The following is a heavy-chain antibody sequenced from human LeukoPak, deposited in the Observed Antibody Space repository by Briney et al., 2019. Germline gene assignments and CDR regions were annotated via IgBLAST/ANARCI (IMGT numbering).Heavy chain of an antibody. V-gene: IGHV3-7*01. J-gene: IGHJ3*02. CDR2: INQDGSEK. CDR1: GFTLSNYW. Sequence: GGSLRLSCAASGFTLSNYWMSWVRQAPGKGLEWVANINQDGSEKYYVDSVKGRFAISRDNAKNSLYLQMNSLRAEDTAVYYCARYGNGAWLAHYSFDSWGQGTMVTVSS. CDR3: ARYGNGAWLAHYSFDS. D-gene: IGHD6-19*01.